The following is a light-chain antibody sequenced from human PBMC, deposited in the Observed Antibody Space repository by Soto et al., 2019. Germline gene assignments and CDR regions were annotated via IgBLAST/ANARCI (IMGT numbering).Light chain of an antibody. CDR2: EVS. CDR3: SSYTTSGTLV. V-gene: IGLV2-8*01. Sequence: QSALTQPPSASGSPGQSVTISCTGTSSDVGKYDYVSWFQHHPGKAPKLIIYEVSKRPSGVPDRFSGSKSGSTASLTVSGLQAEDEADYYCSSYTTSGTLVFGGGTKVTVL. CDR1: SSDVGKYDY. J-gene: IGLJ2*01.